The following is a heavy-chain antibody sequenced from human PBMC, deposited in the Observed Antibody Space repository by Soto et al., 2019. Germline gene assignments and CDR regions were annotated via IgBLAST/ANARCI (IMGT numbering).Heavy chain of an antibody. J-gene: IGHJ4*02. CDR2: IIPIFGTA. V-gene: IGHV1-69*01. CDR1: GGSFNRHT. D-gene: IGHD3-22*01. Sequence: QVQLVQSGAEVRKPGSSVRVSCKASGGSFNRHTISWVRQAPGQGLEWMGGIIPIFGTANHAQKLQGRVTIIADESTSTVYMELRSLRSDDTAIYYCARGWGYDSTDYYYAYWGQGTLVIVSS. CDR3: ARGWGYDSTDYYYAY.